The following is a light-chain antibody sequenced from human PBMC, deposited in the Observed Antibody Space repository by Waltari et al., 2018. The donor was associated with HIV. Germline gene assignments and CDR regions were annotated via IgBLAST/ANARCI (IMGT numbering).Light chain of an antibody. J-gene: IGKJ3*01. V-gene: IGKV1-39*01. CDR1: HAISDY. CDR3: QQYYTMPFT. CDR2: AAT. Sequence: IQMPPSPSSLSASVGHTNTITCRASHAISDYFNWYQQKPGRAPKLLIYAATTRQRGVASRFSGTRSGTEFTLTIDRLQPEDLATYYCQQYYTMPFTFGGGTKIDI.